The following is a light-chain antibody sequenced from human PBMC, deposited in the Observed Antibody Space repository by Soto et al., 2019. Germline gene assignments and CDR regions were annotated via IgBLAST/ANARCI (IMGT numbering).Light chain of an antibody. J-gene: IGKJ1*01. CDR2: GAS. Sequence: IVLTQSPGTLSLSPWERATLSCRASQSVTFSYLAWYQQKPGQSPRLLIYGASSRATGIPYRFSGSGSGTDFTLTISRLEPEDFAVYYCQQYGSSPGTFGQGTKVDI. V-gene: IGKV3-20*01. CDR3: QQYGSSPGT. CDR1: QSVTFSY.